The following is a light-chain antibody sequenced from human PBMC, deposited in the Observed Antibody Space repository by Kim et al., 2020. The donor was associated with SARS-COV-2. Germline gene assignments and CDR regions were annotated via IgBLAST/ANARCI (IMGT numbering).Light chain of an antibody. CDR2: DAS. V-gene: IGKV1-27*01. CDR3: QKYNSVPYT. J-gene: IGKJ2*01. Sequence: SASVGDRVTITCRASQGISNYLAWYQQKPGKVPKILIHDASTLRSGVPSRFSGSGSGTDFTLTISSLQPEDVATYYCQKYNSVPYTFGQGTKLEI. CDR1: QGISNY.